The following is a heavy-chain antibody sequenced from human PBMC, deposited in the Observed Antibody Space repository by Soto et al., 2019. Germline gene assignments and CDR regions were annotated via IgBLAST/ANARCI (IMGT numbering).Heavy chain of an antibody. CDR3: VRDRGHNSGYYELFDS. V-gene: IGHV3-30*14. CDR2: ISYDGSDN. Sequence: QVQLVESGGGVVQPGRSLRLSCAASGFTFSYYAMHWVRQAPGKGLEWVALISYDGSDNLYADSVKGRFTISRDNSKNTLFLQMNSLRAEDTAVYFWVRDRGHNSGYYELFDSWGQGTLVTVSS. CDR1: GFTFSYYA. J-gene: IGHJ4*02. D-gene: IGHD3-22*01.